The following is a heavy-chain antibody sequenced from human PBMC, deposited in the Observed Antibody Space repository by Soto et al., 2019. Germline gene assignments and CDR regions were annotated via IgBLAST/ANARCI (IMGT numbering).Heavy chain of an antibody. V-gene: IGHV4-34*01. CDR1: GGSFSGYY. Sequence: SETLSLTCAVYGGSFSGYYWSWIRQPPGKGLEWIGEINHSGSTNYNPSLKSRVTISVDTSKNQFSLKLSSVTAADTAVYYCARLGITIFGVVMFSYYYMDVWGKGTTVTVSS. CDR2: INHSGST. J-gene: IGHJ6*03. D-gene: IGHD3-3*01. CDR3: ARLGITIFGVVMFSYYYMDV.